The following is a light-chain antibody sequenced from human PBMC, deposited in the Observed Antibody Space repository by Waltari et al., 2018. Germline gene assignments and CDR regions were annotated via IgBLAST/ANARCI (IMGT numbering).Light chain of an antibody. J-gene: IGKJ2*01. CDR2: WAS. V-gene: IGKV4-1*01. CDR3: QQYYFTPHT. CDR1: GTVLYSPNNKDY. Sequence: DIVMTQSPKYLAVALGDQAHITFQSSGTVLYSPNNKDYLAWYQQKPGQPPKLLIYWASARESGVPDRFSGSGSGTDFTLTISSLQAEDVAVYFCQQYYFTPHTFGQGTKLEI.